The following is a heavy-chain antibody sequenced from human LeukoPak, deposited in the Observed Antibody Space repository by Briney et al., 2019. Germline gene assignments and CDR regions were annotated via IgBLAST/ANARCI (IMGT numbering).Heavy chain of an antibody. CDR1: GFPFGDYA. D-gene: IGHD2-2*01. CDR3: TSGPAGHDYYYYMDV. J-gene: IGHJ6*03. CDR2: IISKAYGGTT. V-gene: IGHV3-49*05. Sequence: KPGGSLRLSCKASGFPFGDYAMSWFRQAPGKGLWWVGFIISKAYGGTTEYAASVKGRFTISRDDSKSIAYLQMNSLKTEATAVYYATSGPAGHDYYYYMDVWGKGTTVTVSS.